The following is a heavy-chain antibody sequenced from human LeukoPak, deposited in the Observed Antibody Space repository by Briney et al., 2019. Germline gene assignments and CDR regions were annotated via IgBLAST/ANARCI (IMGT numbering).Heavy chain of an antibody. Sequence: GGFLRLSCAASGFTFNNYWMNWVRQAPGKGLEWVAHIKQDGSEEYYVDSVKGRFTIFRDNAKNSLYLQMNSLRAEDTAVYNCARQTTVITDFDYWGQGTLVTVSS. CDR2: IKQDGSEE. V-gene: IGHV3-7*01. J-gene: IGHJ4*02. CDR3: ARQTTVITDFDY. D-gene: IGHD4-11*01. CDR1: GFTFNNYW.